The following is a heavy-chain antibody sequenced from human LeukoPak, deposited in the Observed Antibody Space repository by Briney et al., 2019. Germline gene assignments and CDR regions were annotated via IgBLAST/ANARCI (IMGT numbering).Heavy chain of an antibody. D-gene: IGHD6-13*01. Sequence: SETLSLTCTVSDGSINNYYWSWIRQPPGKGLEWIGYIYYTGRTNYNPSLKSRVAISVDTSKNQFSLKLSSVTAADTAVYYCASYSSSWYPGVTWGQGTLVTVS. CDR2: IYYTGRT. CDR1: DGSINNYY. CDR3: ASYSSSWYPGVT. V-gene: IGHV4-59*01. J-gene: IGHJ4*02.